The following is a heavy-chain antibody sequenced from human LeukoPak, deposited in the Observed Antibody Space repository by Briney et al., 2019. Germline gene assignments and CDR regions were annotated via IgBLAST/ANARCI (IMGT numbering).Heavy chain of an antibody. CDR3: ARRVAGAGFGY. CDR2: IYSSGST. CDR1: GGSISSYY. D-gene: IGHD6-19*01. V-gene: IGHV4-59*08. J-gene: IGHJ4*02. Sequence: SETLSLTCTVSGGSISSYYWSWIRQPPGKGLEWIGNIYSSGSTNYNPSLKSRVSISVDTSKKQFSLKLSSVTAAYPAVYYCARRVAGAGFGYWGQGTLVTVSS.